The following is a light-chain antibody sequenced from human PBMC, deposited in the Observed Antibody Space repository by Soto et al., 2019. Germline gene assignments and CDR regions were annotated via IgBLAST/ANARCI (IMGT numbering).Light chain of an antibody. CDR1: QSVSSSS. V-gene: IGKV3-20*01. CDR3: QQYGSPPFT. J-gene: IGKJ4*01. CDR2: GAS. Sequence: TQSPGTLSLSPGDRATLSCRASQSVSSSSLAWYQQKPGQSPRLLIYGASSRATGIPDRFNGGESGTDFTLTISRVEPEDFAVYYCQQYGSPPFTFGGGTKVEIK.